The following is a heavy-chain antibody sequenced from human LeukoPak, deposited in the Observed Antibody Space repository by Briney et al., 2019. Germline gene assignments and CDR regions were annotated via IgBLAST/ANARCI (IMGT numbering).Heavy chain of an antibody. CDR3: ARGLVEMATITHFDY. J-gene: IGHJ4*02. Sequence: KPSETLSLTCTVSGGSISSYYWSWIRQSAGKGLEWIGRIYISGSISYNPSLRSRVTISVDTSKNQFSLKLSSVTAADTAVYYCARGLVEMATITHFDYWGQGALVTVSS. D-gene: IGHD5-24*01. CDR2: IYISGSI. V-gene: IGHV4-4*07. CDR1: GGSISSYY.